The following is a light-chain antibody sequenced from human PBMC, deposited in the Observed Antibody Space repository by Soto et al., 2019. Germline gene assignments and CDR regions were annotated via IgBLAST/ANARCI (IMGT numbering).Light chain of an antibody. CDR1: NSNIGKNS. Sequence: QSVLSQEASVSGTPGQRVAMACSGGNSNIGKNSVNWYRQVPGTAPQLLIYSDTLRSFGIPDRFSASKSDTSATLAIGGLQSDDEDLYFCAAWDDSLNGLVFGGGTQLTVL. CDR2: SDT. CDR3: AAWDDSLNGLV. J-gene: IGLJ7*01. V-gene: IGLV1-44*01.